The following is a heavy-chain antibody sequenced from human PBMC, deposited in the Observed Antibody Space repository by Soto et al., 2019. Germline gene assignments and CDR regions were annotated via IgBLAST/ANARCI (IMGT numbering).Heavy chain of an antibody. J-gene: IGHJ4*02. D-gene: IGHD1-26*01. CDR2: IIPIFGTA. CDR1: GGTFSSYS. Sequence: QVQLVQSGAEVKKHGSSVKVSYKASGGTFSSYSINWVRQAPGQGLEWMGEIIPIFGTANYAQKFQGRVTITADESTSTAYMELSSLRSEDTAVYYCARDGGRHSGGIDYWGQGTLVTVSS. V-gene: IGHV1-69*01. CDR3: ARDGGRHSGGIDY.